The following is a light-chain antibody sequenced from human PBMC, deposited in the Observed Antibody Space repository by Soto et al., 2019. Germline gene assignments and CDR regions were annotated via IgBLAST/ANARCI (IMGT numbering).Light chain of an antibody. J-gene: IGKJ4*01. CDR1: QTISSC. Sequence: DIQMTQSPSTLSGSVGDRVTITCRASQTISSCFAWYQQKPGKAPKLLIYKASTLKSGVPSRFSGSGSGTDFTLTISSLQPEDFATYYCQQLNSYPLTFGGGTKV. CDR2: KAS. CDR3: QQLNSYPLT. V-gene: IGKV1-5*03.